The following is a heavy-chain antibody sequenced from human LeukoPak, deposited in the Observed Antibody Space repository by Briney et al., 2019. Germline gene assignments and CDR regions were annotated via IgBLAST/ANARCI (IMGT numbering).Heavy chain of an antibody. CDR1: GYSFTDYY. J-gene: IGHJ5*02. CDR3: ARADRLDGGPYLIGP. V-gene: IGHV1-2*02. Sequence: ASVKVSCKTSGYSFTDYYMHWVRQTPGQGLEWMGWINPNSGGTSSAQRFQGRVTMTRDTSITTVYMEVSWLTSDDTAIYYCARADRLDGGPYLIGPWGQGTLVTVSS. D-gene: IGHD2-21*01. CDR2: INPNSGGT.